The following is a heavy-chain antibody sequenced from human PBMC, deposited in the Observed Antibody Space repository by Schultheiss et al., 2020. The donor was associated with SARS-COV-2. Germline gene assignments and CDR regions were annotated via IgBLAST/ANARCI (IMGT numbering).Heavy chain of an antibody. V-gene: IGHV1-46*01. D-gene: IGHD1-26*01. CDR3: ARDLPDNSGSYPTTDYYFDY. J-gene: IGHJ4*02. CDR2: INPSGGST. CDR1: GYTFTSYY. Sequence: ASVKVSCKASGYTFTSYYMHWVRQAPGQGLEWMGIINPSGGSTSYAQKFQGRVTMTRDTSTSTVYMELSSLRSEDTAVYYCARDLPDNSGSYPTTDYYFDYWGQGTLVTVSS.